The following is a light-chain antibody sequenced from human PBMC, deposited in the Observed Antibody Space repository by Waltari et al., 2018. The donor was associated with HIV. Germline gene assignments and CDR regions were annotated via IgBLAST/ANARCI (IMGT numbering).Light chain of an antibody. J-gene: IGLJ3*02. Sequence: SSELTQGPAVSVALGQTVTIRCQGASPRNYSASWYRQRPGQAPILLFYGEKTRPSGIPDRFSGSNSGNTASLTIIETQAGDEGDYFCSSRDSSGNSWVFGGGTTLTVL. CDR3: SSRDSSGNSWV. CDR2: GEK. V-gene: IGLV3-19*01. CDR1: SPRNYS.